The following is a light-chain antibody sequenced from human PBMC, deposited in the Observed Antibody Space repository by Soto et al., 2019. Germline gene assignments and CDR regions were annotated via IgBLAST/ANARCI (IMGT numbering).Light chain of an antibody. V-gene: IGKV1-16*02. CDR1: QGIGNS. CDR3: QQYKSYPFT. Sequence: DIQMTQSPSSLSASVGDRVTITCRASQGIGNSLAWFQQKPGKAPKSLISAASSLQSGVPSKFSGGGSGTEFTLSISSLQPEDVAIYYCQQYKSYPFTFGGGTKVEIK. J-gene: IGKJ4*01. CDR2: AAS.